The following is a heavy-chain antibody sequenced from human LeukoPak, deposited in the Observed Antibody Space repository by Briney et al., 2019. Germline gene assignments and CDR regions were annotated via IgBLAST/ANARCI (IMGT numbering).Heavy chain of an antibody. J-gene: IGHJ4*02. Sequence: SQTLSLTCTVSGASITSDIFYWNWIRQSPGKGLEWIGAIHNSRGTSYNPSLESRLTISVDPSENKFFLKMTSVTDADTATYYCGKVGGNTNSWGQGTLVTVSS. V-gene: IGHV4-30-4*01. CDR2: IHNSRGT. D-gene: IGHD4-23*01. CDR3: GKVGGNTNS. CDR1: GASITSDIFY.